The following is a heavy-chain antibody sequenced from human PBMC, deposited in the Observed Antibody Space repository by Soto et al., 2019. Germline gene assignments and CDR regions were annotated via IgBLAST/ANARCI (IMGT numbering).Heavy chain of an antibody. CDR1: GYTFTSYA. D-gene: IGHD1-26*01. CDR3: ARTSNSWLRGRNWFDP. V-gene: IGHV1-3*01. CDR2: INAGNGNT. J-gene: IGHJ5*02. Sequence: QVQLVQSGAEVKKPGASVKVSCKASGYTFTSYAMHWVRQAPGQRLEWMGWINAGNGNTKYSQKFQGRVTITRDTSASTAYMELSSLRSEDTAVYYCARTSNSWLRGRNWFDPWGQGTLVTVSS.